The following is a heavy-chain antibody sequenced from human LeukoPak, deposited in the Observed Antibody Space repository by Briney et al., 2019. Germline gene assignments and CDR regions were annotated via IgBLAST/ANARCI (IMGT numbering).Heavy chain of an antibody. J-gene: IGHJ4*02. D-gene: IGHD6-6*01. CDR2: IYCDGST. Sequence: PGGSLRLSCAASGFTVSSNYMSWVRQAPGKGLELVSVIYCDGSTYYADSVKGRFTISRDNSKKTLYLQINSLRAEDTAVYYCARDRYSSSLDYWGQGTLVTVSS. CDR3: ARDRYSSSLDY. V-gene: IGHV3-66*02. CDR1: GFTVSSNY.